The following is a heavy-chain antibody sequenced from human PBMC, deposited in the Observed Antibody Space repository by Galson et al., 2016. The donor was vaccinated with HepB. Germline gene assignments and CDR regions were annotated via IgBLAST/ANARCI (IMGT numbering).Heavy chain of an antibody. CDR2: IYQTGTA. V-gene: IGHV4-4*02. CDR3: ASGTWGNVATMAFDD. J-gene: IGHJ4*02. CDR1: GGSISNDYW. Sequence: TLSLTCAVSGGSISNDYWWSWVRQSPGKELEWIGEIYQTGTANYNPSFTRRATIFVDKSKNQLSRGLDSVTAADTAVYYRASGTWGNVATMAFDDLGQGTLVSV. D-gene: IGHD4/OR15-4a*01.